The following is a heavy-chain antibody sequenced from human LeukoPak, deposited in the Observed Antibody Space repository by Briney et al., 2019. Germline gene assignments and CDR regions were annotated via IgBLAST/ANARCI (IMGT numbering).Heavy chain of an antibody. CDR2: IYHSGST. CDR1: GYSISSGYY. J-gene: IGHJ6*03. V-gene: IGHV4-38-2*02. CDR3: ARDSTTLYYYYYYMDV. D-gene: IGHD2-2*01. Sequence: PSETLSLTCTVSGYSISSGYYWGWIRQPPGQGLEWIGSIYHSGSTYYNPSLKSRVTISVDTSKNQFSLKLSSVTAADTAVYYCARDSTTLYYYYYYMDVWGKGTTVTVSS.